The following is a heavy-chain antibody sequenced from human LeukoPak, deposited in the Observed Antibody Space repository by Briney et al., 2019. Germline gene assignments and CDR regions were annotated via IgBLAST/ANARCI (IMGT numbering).Heavy chain of an antibody. CDR3: AREPRLVVVPAATLNWFDP. J-gene: IGHJ5*02. Sequence: KPSETLSLTCTVSGGSISSSSYYWGWIRQPPGKGLEWIGSIYYSGSTYYNPSLKSRVTISVDTSKNQFSLKLSSVTAADTAVYYCAREPRLVVVPAATLNWFDPWGQGTLVTVSS. D-gene: IGHD2-2*01. CDR1: GGSISSSSYY. CDR2: IYYSGST. V-gene: IGHV4-39*07.